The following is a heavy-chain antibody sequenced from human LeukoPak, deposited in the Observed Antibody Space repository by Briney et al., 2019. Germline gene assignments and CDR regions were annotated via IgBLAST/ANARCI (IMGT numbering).Heavy chain of an antibody. CDR1: GGSISSYY. V-gene: IGHV4-4*07. CDR2: IYTSGST. Sequence: PSETLSLTCTVSGGSISSYYWSWIRQPAGKGLEWIGRIYTSGSTNYNPSLKSRVTISVDTSKNQFSLKLSSVTAADTAVYYCARLKGAKDYYYYYMDVWGKGTTVTISS. J-gene: IGHJ6*03. D-gene: IGHD1-26*01. CDR3: ARLKGAKDYYYYYMDV.